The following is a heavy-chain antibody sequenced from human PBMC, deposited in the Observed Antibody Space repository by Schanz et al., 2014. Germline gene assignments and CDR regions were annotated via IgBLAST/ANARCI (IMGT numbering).Heavy chain of an antibody. CDR3: ARHGGIPYYPMDV. Sequence: QVQLQESGPGVVKPSQTLSLTCTVSGGSINSDAFYWTWIRQHPGKGLEWVGYIYYSGGTYYSPSLKRRVSISLDTSKNQFSLRLSSVTAADTAVYYCARHGGIPYYPMDVWGQGTTVTVSS. J-gene: IGHJ6*02. CDR2: IYYSGGT. V-gene: IGHV4-31*03. CDR1: GGSINSDAFY. D-gene: IGHD3-16*01.